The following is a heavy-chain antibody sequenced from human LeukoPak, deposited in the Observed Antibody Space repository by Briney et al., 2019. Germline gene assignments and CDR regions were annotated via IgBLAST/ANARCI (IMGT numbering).Heavy chain of an antibody. CDR1: GFTFSDYA. J-gene: IGHJ3*02. V-gene: IGHV4-38-2*01. CDR2: IYSSGST. Sequence: GSLRLSCAASGFTFSDYAMSWIRQPPGKTLEWIGSIYSSGSTYYNPSLKSRVIIIIDTPKNHFSLTLSSVTAADTAVYYCARSDGYGLVGIWGQGTMVTVSS. D-gene: IGHD3-10*01. CDR3: ARSDGYGLVGI.